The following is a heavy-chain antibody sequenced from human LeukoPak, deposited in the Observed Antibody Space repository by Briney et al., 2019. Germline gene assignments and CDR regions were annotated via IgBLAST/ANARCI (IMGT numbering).Heavy chain of an antibody. J-gene: IGHJ4*02. D-gene: IGHD2-15*01. CDR1: GASIRSGRNY. CDR3: ARGQVVREY. Sequence: PSETLSLTCNVSGASIRSGRNYWGWIRQSPGKGLEWIGEITQSGATNYNPSLKSRVAMSLDTSKNQFSLKLISVTAADTAVYYCARGQVVREYWGQGTLVTVSS. CDR2: ITQSGAT. V-gene: IGHV4-39*07.